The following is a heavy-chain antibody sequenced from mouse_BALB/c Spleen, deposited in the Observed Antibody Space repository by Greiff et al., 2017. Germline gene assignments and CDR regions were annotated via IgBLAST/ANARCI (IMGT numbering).Heavy chain of an antibody. D-gene: IGHD2-3*01. Sequence: EVKLEESGGGLVQPGGSMKLSCVASGFTFSSYWMSWVRQSPEKGLEWVAEIRLKSDNYATHYAESVKGKFTISRDDSKSRLYLQMNSLRAEDTGIYYCVYEGFAYWGQGTLVTVSA. CDR2: IRLKSDNYAT. CDR3: VYEGFAY. V-gene: IGHV6-6*02. CDR1: GFTFSSYW. J-gene: IGHJ3*01.